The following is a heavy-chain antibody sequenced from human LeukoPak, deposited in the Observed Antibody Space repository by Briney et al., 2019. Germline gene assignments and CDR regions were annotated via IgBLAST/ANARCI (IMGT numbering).Heavy chain of an antibody. CDR3: ARDETTVTTPFDY. CDR1: GFTFSSYA. D-gene: IGHD4-17*01. V-gene: IGHV3-30-3*01. J-gene: IGHJ4*02. Sequence: GRSLRLSCAASGFTFSSYAMHWVRQAPGKGLEWVAVISYDGSNKYYADSVKGRFTISRDNSKNTLYLQMNSLRAEDTAVCYCARDETTVTTPFDYWGQGTLVTVSS. CDR2: ISYDGSNK.